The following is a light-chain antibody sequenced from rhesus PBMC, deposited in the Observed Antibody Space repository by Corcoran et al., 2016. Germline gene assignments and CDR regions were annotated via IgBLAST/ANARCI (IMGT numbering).Light chain of an antibody. CDR1: QSISSW. Sequence: DIQMTQSPSSLSASVGDTVTITCRASQSISSWLAWYQQKPGKAPKLLIYKASSLQSGVPSRFSGSGSGTDVTLTISSLQSEDFATYYCQQYSSSPPETFGQGTKVEIK. CDR2: KAS. V-gene: IGKV1-22*01. J-gene: IGKJ1*01. CDR3: QQYSSSPPET.